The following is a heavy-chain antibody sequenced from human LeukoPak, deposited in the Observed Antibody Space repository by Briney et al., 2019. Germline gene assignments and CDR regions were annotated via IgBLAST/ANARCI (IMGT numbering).Heavy chain of an antibody. Sequence: GGSLRLPWLASGFPFGRFRIDRGRPAPGKGLAWVAIIGYDGSNKYYAGSVKGRFTISRDTSKNRLYMQMDSLRAEDTAVYYCASGDTTGYSGDAFNIWGQGTMITVSS. CDR2: IGYDGSNK. D-gene: IGHD3-22*01. V-gene: IGHV3-33*03. CDR3: ASGDTTGYSGDAFNI. CDR1: GFPFGRFR. J-gene: IGHJ3*02.